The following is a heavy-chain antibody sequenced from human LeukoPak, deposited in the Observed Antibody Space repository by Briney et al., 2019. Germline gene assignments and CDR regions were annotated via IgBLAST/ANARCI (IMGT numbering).Heavy chain of an antibody. CDR2: ISSGSKYI. D-gene: IGHD5-18*01. CDR3: ARALSYSYGSMDF. J-gene: IGHJ4*02. V-gene: IGHV3-21*01. CDR1: VFTFSSYS. Sequence: GGSLRLSCAASVFTFSSYSMDWVRQAPGKGLEWVSSISSGSKYIYNADSVKGRFTISRDNAKNSLYLQMNSLRAEDTAVYYCARALSYSYGSMDFWGQGTLVIVSS.